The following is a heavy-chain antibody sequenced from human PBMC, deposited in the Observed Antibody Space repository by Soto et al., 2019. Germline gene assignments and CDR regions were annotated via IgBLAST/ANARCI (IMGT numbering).Heavy chain of an antibody. CDR1: GGSIDSYY. V-gene: IGHV4-59*01. D-gene: IGHD3-16*01. CDR3: ARDYRLGFHDY. CDR2: IHSSGST. J-gene: IGHJ4*02. Sequence: LSETLSLTCTVSGGSIDSYYWSWIRQPPGKGLEWIGYIHSSGSTNYNPSLKSRVTISVDTSKNQLSLNLNSVTAADTAVYYCARDYRLGFHDYWGQGTLVTVSS.